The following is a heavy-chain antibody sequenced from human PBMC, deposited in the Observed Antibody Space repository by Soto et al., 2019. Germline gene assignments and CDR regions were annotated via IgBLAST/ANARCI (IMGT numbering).Heavy chain of an antibody. CDR2: MNPNSGNT. V-gene: IGHV1-8*01. J-gene: IGHJ6*02. CDR1: GDTFTNYD. CDR3: ARGRNGMDV. Sequence: QVQLVQSGAEVKKPGASVKVSCKASGDTFTNYDINWVRQATGQGLEWMGRMNPNSGNTGYAQKFQGRVTMTRNTSTTTAYMELSSLSSEDTAVYYCARGRNGMDVWGQGTTVTVSS.